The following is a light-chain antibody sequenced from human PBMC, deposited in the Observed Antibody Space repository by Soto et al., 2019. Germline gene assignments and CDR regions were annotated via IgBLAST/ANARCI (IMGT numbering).Light chain of an antibody. Sequence: QSALTQPRSVSGSPGQSVTISCTGTTSDVGSYNYVSWYRQHPGEAPKLMIYDVNKRPSGVPDRFSGSKSGNTASLTISGLQAEDEADYYCCSYAGGYTYVFGTGTKLTVL. CDR3: CSYAGGYTYV. CDR2: DVN. V-gene: IGLV2-11*01. CDR1: TSDVGSYNY. J-gene: IGLJ1*01.